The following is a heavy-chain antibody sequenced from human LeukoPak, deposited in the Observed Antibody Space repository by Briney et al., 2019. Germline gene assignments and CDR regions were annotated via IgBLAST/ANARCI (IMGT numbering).Heavy chain of an antibody. Sequence: GASVKVSCKASGFTLSDYYMHWVRQTPGQGLEWMGWINPNSGVTGYAQRFQGRVTMTRDTSINTDYMDLSRLTSDDTAVYYCARELMTSMTTVDDWGQGTLVTVSS. CDR3: ARELMTSMTTVDD. V-gene: IGHV1-2*02. J-gene: IGHJ4*02. CDR2: INPNSGVT. D-gene: IGHD4-17*01. CDR1: GFTLSDYY.